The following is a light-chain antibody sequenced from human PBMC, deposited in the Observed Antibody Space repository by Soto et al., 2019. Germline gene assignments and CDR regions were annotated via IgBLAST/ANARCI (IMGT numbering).Light chain of an antibody. V-gene: IGKV1-5*01. J-gene: IGKJ5*01. CDR3: QQYHRSSIT. Sequence: DIQMIQSPSTLSASVGDRVTITCRASQSLNNELAWYQQKPGKAPNLLMYDASTLERGVPSRFSGTGSGTEFTLTISSLQPDDFATYYCQQYHRSSITFGQGTRLEIK. CDR2: DAS. CDR1: QSLNNE.